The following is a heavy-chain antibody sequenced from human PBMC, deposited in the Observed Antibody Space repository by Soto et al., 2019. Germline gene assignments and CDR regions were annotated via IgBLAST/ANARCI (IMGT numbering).Heavy chain of an antibody. CDR1: GGTFSSYA. J-gene: IGHJ5*02. Sequence: QVQLVQSGAEVKKPGSSVKVSCKASGGTFSSYAISWVRQAPGQGLEWMGGIIPIFGTANYGQKFQGRVTITADESTSTAYMELSSLRSEDTAVYYCARDREYYYGSSGYSNWFDPWGQGTLVTVSS. CDR3: ARDREYYYGSSGYSNWFDP. V-gene: IGHV1-69*01. CDR2: IIPIFGTA. D-gene: IGHD3-22*01.